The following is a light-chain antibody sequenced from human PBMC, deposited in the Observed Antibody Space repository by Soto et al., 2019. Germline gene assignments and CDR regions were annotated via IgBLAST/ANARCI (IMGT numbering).Light chain of an antibody. CDR3: QQSYRTPRT. J-gene: IGKJ1*01. Sequence: DIQMTQSPSSLSASVGDRVTITCRASQSISSYLNWCQQKPGKAPKFLIYAASSLQSGVPSRFSGSGSGTDFTLTISSLQPEDFATYYCQQSYRTPRTFGQGTKVEIK. CDR1: QSISSY. CDR2: AAS. V-gene: IGKV1-39*01.